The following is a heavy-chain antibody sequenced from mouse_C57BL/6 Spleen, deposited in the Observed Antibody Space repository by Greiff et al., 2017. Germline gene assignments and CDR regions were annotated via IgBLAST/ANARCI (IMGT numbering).Heavy chain of an antibody. V-gene: IGHV1-18*01. Sequence: EVQLQQSGPELVKPGASVKIPCKASGYTFTDYNMDWVKQSHGKSLEWIGDIKPNNGGTIYNQKFKGKATLTVDKSSSTYYMELRSLTSDDTAVYYCAIYLLDAMDYWGQGTSVTVSA. CDR3: AIYLLDAMDY. CDR1: GYTFTDYN. D-gene: IGHD5-1-1*01. J-gene: IGHJ4*01. CDR2: IKPNNGGT.